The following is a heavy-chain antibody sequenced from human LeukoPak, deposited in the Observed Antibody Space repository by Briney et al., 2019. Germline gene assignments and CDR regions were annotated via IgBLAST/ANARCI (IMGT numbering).Heavy chain of an antibody. CDR3: ARDLDSSSWSICYFDY. CDR2: INPNSGGT. J-gene: IGHJ4*02. Sequence: ASVKVSCKASGYTFSGYYMHWVRLAPGQGLEWMGWINPNSGGTHYAQKFQGRVTMTRDTSTSTVYMELNSLRSEDTAVYYCARDLDSSSWSICYFDYWGQGTLVTVFS. D-gene: IGHD6-13*01. CDR1: GYTFSGYY. V-gene: IGHV1-2*02.